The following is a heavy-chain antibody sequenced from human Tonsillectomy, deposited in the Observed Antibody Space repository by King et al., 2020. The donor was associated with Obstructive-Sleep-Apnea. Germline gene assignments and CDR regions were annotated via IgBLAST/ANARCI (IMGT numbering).Heavy chain of an antibody. CDR3: ARHANVEMATIHPFDI. CDR1: GFTFSSYW. D-gene: IGHD5-24*01. V-gene: IGHV3-7*01. J-gene: IGHJ3*02. Sequence: VQLVESGGDLVQPGGSLRLSCAASGFTFSSYWMSWVRQAPGKGLEWVANIKQDGSVTYFVDSLKGRFTISRDNAKNSLYLQMNTLRAEDTAVYYCARHANVEMATIHPFDIWGQGTMVTVSS. CDR2: IKQDGSVT.